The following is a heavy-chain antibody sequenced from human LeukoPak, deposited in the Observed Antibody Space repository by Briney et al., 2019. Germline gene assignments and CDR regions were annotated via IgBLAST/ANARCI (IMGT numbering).Heavy chain of an antibody. CDR1: GFTFSSYS. CDR3: TTGWTSTSHDGY. J-gene: IGHJ4*02. V-gene: IGHV3-15*07. Sequence: PGGSLRLSCAASGFTFSSYSMNWVRQIPGKGLEWVGRIKSKIDGEARDYAAPVKDRFTISRDDSQNTLYLQMDSLKTEDTAVYYCTTGWTSTSHDGYWGQGTLVIVSS. CDR2: IKSKIDGEAR. D-gene: IGHD6-19*01.